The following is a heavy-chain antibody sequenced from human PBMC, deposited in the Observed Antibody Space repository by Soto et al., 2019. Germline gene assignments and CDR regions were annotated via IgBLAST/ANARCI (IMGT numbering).Heavy chain of an antibody. CDR2: ISSSGSDR. J-gene: IGHJ6*02. CDR3: ARAPANYYYYGMDV. CDR1: GFSFSNYG. Sequence: EVQLVESGGGLVKPGESLRLSCAASGFSFSNYGMTWVRQAPGKGLEWVSSISSSGSDRYYADSVRGRFTISRGNAKNSLYLQMNSLRVEDTGVYYCARAPANYYYYGMDVWGQGTTVTVSS. V-gene: IGHV3-21*01.